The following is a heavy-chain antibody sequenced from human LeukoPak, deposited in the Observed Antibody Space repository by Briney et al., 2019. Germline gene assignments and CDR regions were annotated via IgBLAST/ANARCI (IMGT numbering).Heavy chain of an antibody. CDR2: ISYDGSNK. D-gene: IGHD5-18*01. Sequence: GGSLRLPCAASGFTFSSYAMHWVRQAPGKGLEWVAVISYDGSNKYYADSVKGRFTISRDNSKNTLYLQMNSLRAEDTAVYYCARISRLGGYSYGYLEIDYWGQGTLVTVSS. V-gene: IGHV3-30*04. CDR3: ARISRLGGYSYGYLEIDY. J-gene: IGHJ4*02. CDR1: GFTFSSYA.